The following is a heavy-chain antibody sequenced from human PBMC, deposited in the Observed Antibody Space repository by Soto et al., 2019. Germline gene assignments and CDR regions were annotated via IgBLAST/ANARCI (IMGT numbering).Heavy chain of an antibody. J-gene: IGHJ4*02. D-gene: IGHD6-13*01. Sequence: GGSLRLSCAASGFTFSNAWTNWVRQAPGKGLEWVGRIKSKTDGGTTDYAAPVRGRFTISRDNSKNTLYLQMNSLRAEDTAVYYCAKDRGYSSSWYPFDYWGQGTLVTVSS. CDR3: AKDRGYSSSWYPFDY. CDR2: IKSKTDGGTT. V-gene: IGHV3-15*07. CDR1: GFTFSNAW.